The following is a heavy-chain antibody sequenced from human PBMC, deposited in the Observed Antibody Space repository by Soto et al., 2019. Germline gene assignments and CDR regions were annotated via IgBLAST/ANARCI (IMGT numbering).Heavy chain of an antibody. J-gene: IGHJ4*02. CDR1: GGTFSSYA. CDR2: IIPIFGTA. CDR3: ARGRTAVSGTVVDC. V-gene: IGHV1-69*12. Sequence: QVQLVQSGAEVKKPGSSVKVSCKASGGTFSSYAISWVRQAPGQGLEWMGGIIPIFGTANYAQKFQGRVTITAAASMRTAYLGLSSLRSDDRAVYYRARGRTAVSGTVVDCWGQGTLVTVSS. D-gene: IGHD6-19*01.